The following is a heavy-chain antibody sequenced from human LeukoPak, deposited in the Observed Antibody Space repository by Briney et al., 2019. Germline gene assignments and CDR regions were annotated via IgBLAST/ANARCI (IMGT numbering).Heavy chain of an antibody. Sequence: GASVKVSCKASGYTFTSYYMHWVRQAPGQGLEWMGWISGYNGNTKYAQKLQGRVTMTTDTSTSTAYMELRSLRSDDTAVYYCARVGPHRKMATTRYHFDYWGQGTLVTVSS. CDR2: ISGYNGNT. J-gene: IGHJ4*02. CDR1: GYTFTSYY. D-gene: IGHD5-24*01. V-gene: IGHV1-18*04. CDR3: ARVGPHRKMATTRYHFDY.